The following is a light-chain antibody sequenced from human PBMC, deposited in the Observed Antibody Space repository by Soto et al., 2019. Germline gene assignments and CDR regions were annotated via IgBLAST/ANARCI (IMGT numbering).Light chain of an antibody. CDR2: DAS. CDR3: QHYNSYSGS. Sequence: DIQMTQSPSTLSASVGDRVTITCRASQSISSWLAWYQQKPGKAPKLLIYDASSLESGVPSRFSGSGSGTEFTLTISSLQPDDFATYYFQHYNSYSGSFGQGTKVDIK. J-gene: IGKJ1*01. V-gene: IGKV1-5*01. CDR1: QSISSW.